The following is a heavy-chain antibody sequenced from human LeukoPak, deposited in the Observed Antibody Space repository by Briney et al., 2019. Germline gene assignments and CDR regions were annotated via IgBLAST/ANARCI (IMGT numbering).Heavy chain of an antibody. D-gene: IGHD3-22*01. V-gene: IGHV1-69*04. CDR2: IIPILGIA. CDR3: ARDRGSITMIASPGYYFDY. Sequence: GASVKVSCKASGGTFSSYTISWVRQAPGQGLEWMGRIIPILGIANYAQKFQGRVTITADKSTSTAYMELSSLRSEDTDVYYCARDRGSITMIASPGYYFDYWGQGTLVTVSS. CDR1: GGTFSSYT. J-gene: IGHJ4*02.